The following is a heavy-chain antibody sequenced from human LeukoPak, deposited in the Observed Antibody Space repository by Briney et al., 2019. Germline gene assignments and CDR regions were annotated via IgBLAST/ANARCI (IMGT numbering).Heavy chain of an antibody. CDR1: GGSFSGYY. V-gene: IGHV4-34*01. Sequence: SETLSLTCVVYGGSFSGYYWSWLRQPPGKGREWIGEINHSGRTNYNPSLKSRVTISVDKSKNQFSLKLSSVTAADTAVYYCARLLTYYYDSSGFDYWGQGTLVTVSS. D-gene: IGHD3-22*01. CDR3: ARLLTYYYDSSGFDY. CDR2: INHSGRT. J-gene: IGHJ4*02.